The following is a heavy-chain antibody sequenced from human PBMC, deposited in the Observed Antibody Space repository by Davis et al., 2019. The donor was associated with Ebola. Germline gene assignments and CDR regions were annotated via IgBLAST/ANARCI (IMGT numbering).Heavy chain of an antibody. Sequence: GGSLRLSCAASGFMFSSYAMSWVRQAPGKGLEWVSTISGGGDNTYYADSVKGRFTISRDNSKNTLYLQMNSLRAEDTAVYYCARETNTEDSGYNWNDGWGFDIWGQGTMVTVSS. CDR1: GFMFSSYA. D-gene: IGHD1-1*01. CDR2: ISGGGDNT. V-gene: IGHV3-23*01. J-gene: IGHJ3*02. CDR3: ARETNTEDSGYNWNDGWGFDI.